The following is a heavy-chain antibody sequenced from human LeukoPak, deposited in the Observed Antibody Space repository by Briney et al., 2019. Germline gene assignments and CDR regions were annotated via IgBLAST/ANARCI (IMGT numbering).Heavy chain of an antibody. D-gene: IGHD2-2*01. Sequence: GESLKISCKGSGYSFTSYWIGWVRQMPGKGLEWMGIIYPGDSDTRYSPSFQGQVTISADKSISTAYLQWSSLKASDTAMYYCAGAAGVVPAAMSYDYWGQGALVTVSS. CDR1: GYSFTSYW. CDR3: AGAAGVVPAAMSYDY. V-gene: IGHV5-51*01. J-gene: IGHJ4*02. CDR2: IYPGDSDT.